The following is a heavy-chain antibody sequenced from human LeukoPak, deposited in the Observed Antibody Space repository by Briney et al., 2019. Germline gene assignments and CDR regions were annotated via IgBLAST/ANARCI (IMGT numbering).Heavy chain of an antibody. CDR3: ARGGRESYYDILTGYYSQYYFDY. CDR2: VNPNSGDT. CDR1: GYTFTAYY. D-gene: IGHD3-9*01. J-gene: IGHJ4*02. V-gene: IGHV1-2*02. Sequence: ASVKVSCKASGYTFTAYYINWGRQAPGHGLEWMGWVNPNSGDTNYAQTFQGRVPMTRDTSIRRAYMELSRMRYDDTAVYYCARGGRESYYDILTGYYSQYYFDYWGQGTLVTVSS.